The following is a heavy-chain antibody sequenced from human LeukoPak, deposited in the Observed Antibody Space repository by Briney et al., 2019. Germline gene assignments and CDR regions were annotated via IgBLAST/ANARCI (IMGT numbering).Heavy chain of an antibody. J-gene: IGHJ6*02. D-gene: IGHD3-10*01. Sequence: GGSLRLSCAASGFNFSNYGMHCVRQAPGKGLEYVSAISSNGGSTYYANSVKGRFNISRDNSKNTLYLQMGSLRTEDMAVYYCARGMVRGVIGSMDVWGQGTTVTVSS. V-gene: IGHV3-64*01. CDR2: ISSNGGST. CDR3: ARGMVRGVIGSMDV. CDR1: GFNFSNYG.